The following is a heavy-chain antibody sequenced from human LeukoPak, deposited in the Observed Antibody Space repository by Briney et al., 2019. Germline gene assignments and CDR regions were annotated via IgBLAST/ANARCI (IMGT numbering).Heavy chain of an antibody. J-gene: IGHJ6*04. CDR2: ISYDGSNK. V-gene: IGHV3-30-3*01. CDR3: ASMQVYCSSTSCYDIGMDV. D-gene: IGHD2-2*01. CDR1: GCTYSSYA. Sequence: GRSLRLSCADSGCTYSSYAMHWVRQAPGKGLEWVAVISYDGSNKYYADSVKGRFTISRDNSKNTLYLQMNSLRAEDTAVYYCASMQVYCSSTSCYDIGMDVWGKGTTVTVSS.